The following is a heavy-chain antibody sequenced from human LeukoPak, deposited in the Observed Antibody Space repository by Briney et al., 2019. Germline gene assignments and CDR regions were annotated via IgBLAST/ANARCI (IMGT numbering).Heavy chain of an antibody. V-gene: IGHV3-7*01. J-gene: IGHJ4*02. CDR1: GFTFSSYW. Sequence: AGGSLRLSCAASGFTFSSYWMSWVRQAPGKGLEWVANIKQDGSEKYYVDSVKGRFTISRDNAKNSLYLQMNSLRAEDTAVYYCARGPYSSSWYLPRLDYWGQGTLVTVPS. CDR3: ARGPYSSSWYLPRLDY. D-gene: IGHD6-13*01. CDR2: IKQDGSEK.